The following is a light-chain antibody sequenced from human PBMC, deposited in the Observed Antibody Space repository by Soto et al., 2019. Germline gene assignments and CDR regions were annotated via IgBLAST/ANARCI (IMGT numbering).Light chain of an antibody. CDR1: SSAVAGYNY. CDR3: CSYERSYTYV. CDR2: SVT. J-gene: IGLJ1*01. V-gene: IGLV2-11*01. Sequence: QSVLTQPPSVSGPPGQAVPTSCTGPSSAVAGYNYVSWNQQLPDKAPNPMISSVTNRPSGVPDRFSGSKSGNTASLPTSGLQAEDDADYCRCSYERSYTYVFGTGTKVTVL.